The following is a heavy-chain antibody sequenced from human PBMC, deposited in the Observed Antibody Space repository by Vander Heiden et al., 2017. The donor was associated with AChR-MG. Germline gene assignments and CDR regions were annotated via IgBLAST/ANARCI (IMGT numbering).Heavy chain of an antibody. CDR1: GYPFTGYY. CDR2: INPNSGGT. CDR3: ARNRRIPHPDTDPSEIHDAFDI. J-gene: IGHJ3*02. D-gene: IGHD2-15*01. Sequence: QVQLVQSGAEVKKPGASVKVSCKASGYPFTGYYMPWVRQAPGQGLEWMGWINPNSGGTNYAQKFQGRVTMTRDTSISTAYMELSRLRSDDTAVYYYARNRRIPHPDTDPSEIHDAFDIWGQGTMVTVSS. V-gene: IGHV1-2*02.